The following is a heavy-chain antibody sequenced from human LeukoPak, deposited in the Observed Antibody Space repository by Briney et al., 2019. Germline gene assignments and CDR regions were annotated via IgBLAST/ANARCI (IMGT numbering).Heavy chain of an antibody. J-gene: IGHJ4*02. Sequence: PRGSLTLSCAASGYPFSSYAMSGAGHAPGERVEGVSASSGNGGSIGYADSVKGRFTISRDNAKNSLYLQMNSLRAEDTALYYCAKGSWPAFTGGSIAAAGFDYWGQGTLVTVSS. CDR3: AKGSWPAFTGGSIAAAGFDY. D-gene: IGHD6-13*01. CDR2: SSGNGGSI. V-gene: IGHV3-9*01. CDR1: GYPFSSYA.